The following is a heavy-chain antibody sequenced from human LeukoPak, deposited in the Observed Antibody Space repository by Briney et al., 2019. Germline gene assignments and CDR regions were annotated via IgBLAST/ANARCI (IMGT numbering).Heavy chain of an antibody. CDR1: GGTFSSYA. V-gene: IGHV1-69*05. D-gene: IGHD5-12*01. J-gene: IGHJ6*03. Sequence: SVKVSCKASGGTFSSYAIIWVRQAPGQGLEWMGGIIPIFGTANYAQKFQGRVTITTDESTSTAYMELSSLRSEDTAVYYCARYLVAQGYYMDVWGKGTTVTVSS. CDR2: IIPIFGTA. CDR3: ARYLVAQGYYMDV.